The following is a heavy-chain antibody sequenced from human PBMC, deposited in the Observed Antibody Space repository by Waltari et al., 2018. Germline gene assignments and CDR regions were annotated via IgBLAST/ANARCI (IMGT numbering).Heavy chain of an antibody. D-gene: IGHD3-3*01. CDR1: GFTFGDYV. CDR2: IRTKAFGETA. Sequence: EVQLVESGGGVVQPGRARRLSCRAAGFTFGDYVMSWIRQSPGKGLELVGFIRTKAFGETAEYAASVEGRFTISRDDSNSIVYLQMNSLKTEDTAVYYCTRDFWREIDFWGQGTLVTVSS. CDR3: TRDFWREIDF. J-gene: IGHJ4*02. V-gene: IGHV3-49*03.